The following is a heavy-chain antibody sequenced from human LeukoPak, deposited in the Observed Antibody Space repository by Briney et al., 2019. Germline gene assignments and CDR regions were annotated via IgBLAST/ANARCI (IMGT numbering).Heavy chain of an antibody. CDR3: ARGRPQDSSSWYLTY. CDR2: IYYSGST. V-gene: IGHV4-61*01. J-gene: IGHJ4*02. Sequence: EPSETLSLTCTVSGYSISSGYYWSWIRQPPGKGLEWIGYIYYSGSTNYNPSLKSRVTISVDTSKNQFSLKLSSVTAADTAVYYCARGRPQDSSSWYLTYWGQGTLVTVSS. CDR1: GYSISSGYY. D-gene: IGHD6-13*01.